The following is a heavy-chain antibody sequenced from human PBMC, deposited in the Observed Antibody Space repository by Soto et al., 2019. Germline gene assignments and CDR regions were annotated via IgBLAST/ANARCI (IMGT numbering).Heavy chain of an antibody. CDR1: GFTVSNNY. D-gene: IGHD3-10*01. CDR3: ARHGSGSYYGSYYYYMDV. J-gene: IGHJ6*03. V-gene: IGHV3-53*04. CDR2: IYSGGST. Sequence: GGSLRLCCAASGFTVSNNYMSWVRQAPGKGLEWVSVIYSGGSTYYADSVKGRFTISRHNSKNTLYLQMNSLRAEDTAVYYCARHGSGSYYGSYYYYMDVWGKGTTVTVSS.